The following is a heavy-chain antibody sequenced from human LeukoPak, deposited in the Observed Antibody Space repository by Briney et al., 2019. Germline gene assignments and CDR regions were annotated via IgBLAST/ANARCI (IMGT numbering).Heavy chain of an antibody. CDR3: ARDRVVRGAPNWFDP. J-gene: IGHJ5*02. CDR2: ISSNGGST. D-gene: IGHD3-10*01. Sequence: GGSLRLSCAASGFTFSSYAMHWVRQAPGKGLEYVSAISSNGGSTYYANSVKGRFTISRDNSKNTLYLQMGSLRAEDMAVYYCARDRVVRGAPNWFDPWGQGTLVTVPS. CDR1: GFTFSSYA. V-gene: IGHV3-64*01.